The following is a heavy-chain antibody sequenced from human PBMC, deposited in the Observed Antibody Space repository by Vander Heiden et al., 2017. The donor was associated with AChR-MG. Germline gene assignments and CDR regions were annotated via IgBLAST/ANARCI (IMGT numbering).Heavy chain of an antibody. CDR2: IKQDGSEK. CDR3: SRALEI. Sequence: EVQLVESGGGLVQPGGSLRLSCAASGFTFSNYWMDWVRQAPGKGLEWLANIKQDGSEKYYVDSVKGRFTISRDNAKNSLYLQMNNLRAEDTAIYYCSRALEIWGPGTVVTVTA. J-gene: IGHJ3*02. CDR1: GFTFSNYW. V-gene: IGHV3-7*01.